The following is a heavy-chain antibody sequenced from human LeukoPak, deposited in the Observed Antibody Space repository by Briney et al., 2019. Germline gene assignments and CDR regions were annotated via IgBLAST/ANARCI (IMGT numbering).Heavy chain of an antibody. D-gene: IGHD6-19*01. J-gene: IGHJ5*02. CDR3: ARVGQWLVENDWFDP. V-gene: IGHV1-2*02. CDR1: EYTFTAYY. Sequence: ASVKVSCKASEYTFTAYYVHWVRRAPGQGLEWMGWINPNSGDTNFAQNFQGRATMTRDTSISTVYMELSRLRSDDTAVYYCARVGQWLVENDWFDPWGQGTLVTVSS. CDR2: INPNSGDT.